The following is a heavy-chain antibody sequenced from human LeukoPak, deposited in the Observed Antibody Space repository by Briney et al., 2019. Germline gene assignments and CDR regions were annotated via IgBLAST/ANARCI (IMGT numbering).Heavy chain of an antibody. Sequence: SETLSLTCTVSGGSISTYYWSWIRQPPGKGLEWIGHVYYSGSISYNPSLKSRVTMSVDSSKTQFSLRLSSVTAADTAVYFCARDRGYSTFNAFDIWGHGTMVTVSS. CDR2: VYYSGSI. D-gene: IGHD3-10*01. CDR3: ARDRGYSTFNAFDI. J-gene: IGHJ3*02. V-gene: IGHV4-59*01. CDR1: GGSISTYY.